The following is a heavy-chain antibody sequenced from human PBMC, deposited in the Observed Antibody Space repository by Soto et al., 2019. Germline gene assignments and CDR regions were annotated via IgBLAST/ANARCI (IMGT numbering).Heavy chain of an antibody. CDR3: AKELSWGQCDY. J-gene: IGHJ4*02. Sequence: EVQLVESGGGLVQPGGSLRLSCAASGFTFSSYWMHWVRQDAGKGLLWVSSIKTDGTVTQYADSVKCRFTVSRDNAKNTLYLQMNSLRAEDTAVYYCAKELSWGQCDYWGQGALVTVSS. V-gene: IGHV3-74*03. D-gene: IGHD1-26*01. CDR2: IKTDGTVT. CDR1: GFTFSSYW.